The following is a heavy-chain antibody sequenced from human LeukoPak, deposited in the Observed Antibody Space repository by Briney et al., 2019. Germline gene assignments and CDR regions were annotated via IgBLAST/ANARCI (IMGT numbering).Heavy chain of an antibody. Sequence: GGPLRLSCAASGFTFSGYAMSWVRQAPGKGLEWVSAISGSGGSTYYADSVKGRFTISRDNSKNTLYLQMNSLRAEDTAVYYCAKAGYCSGGSCYSASPFDYWGQGTLVTVSS. CDR2: ISGSGGST. V-gene: IGHV3-23*01. D-gene: IGHD2-15*01. CDR1: GFTFSGYA. CDR3: AKAGYCSGGSCYSASPFDY. J-gene: IGHJ4*02.